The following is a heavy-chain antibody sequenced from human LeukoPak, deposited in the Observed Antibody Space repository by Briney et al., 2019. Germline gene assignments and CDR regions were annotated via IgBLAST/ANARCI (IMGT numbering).Heavy chain of an antibody. V-gene: IGHV3-66*01. D-gene: IGHD2/OR15-2a*01. CDR1: GFTVSSNY. J-gene: IGHJ3*02. CDR3: AREGPSFYDRGAIDI. Sequence: GGSLRLSCTASGFTVSSNYMTWVRQAPGKGLEWVSVIYSGGSTYYADSVKGRFTISRDNSKSTLYLQMNSLRAEDTAVYYCAREGPSFYDRGAIDIWGQGTMVTVSS. CDR2: IYSGGST.